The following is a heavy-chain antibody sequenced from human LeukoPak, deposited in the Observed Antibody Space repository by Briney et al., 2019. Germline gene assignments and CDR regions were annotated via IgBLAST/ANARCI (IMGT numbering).Heavy chain of an antibody. CDR3: ARDTEGMDI. V-gene: IGHV3-33*08. CDR1: GFTFSSYG. CDR2: IWYDGSNK. Sequence: PSGGSLRLSCAASGFTFSSYGMHWVRQAPGKGLEWVAVIWYDGSNKYYADSVKGRFAISRDNSKNTLYLQMNSLRAEDTAVYYCARDTEGMDIWGQGTTVTVSS. D-gene: IGHD2-8*02. J-gene: IGHJ6*02.